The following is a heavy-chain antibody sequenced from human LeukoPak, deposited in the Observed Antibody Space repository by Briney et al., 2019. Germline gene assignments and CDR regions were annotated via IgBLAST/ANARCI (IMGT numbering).Heavy chain of an antibody. CDR3: ARDQAHYYYMDV. Sequence: GGSLRLSCAASGFTFDDYAMHWVRQAPGKGLEWVSGISWNSGSIGYADSVKGRFTISRDNAKNSLYLQMNSLRAEDTAVYYCARDQAHYYYMDVWGKGTTVTVSS. CDR1: GFTFDDYA. CDR2: ISWNSGSI. J-gene: IGHJ6*03. V-gene: IGHV3-9*01.